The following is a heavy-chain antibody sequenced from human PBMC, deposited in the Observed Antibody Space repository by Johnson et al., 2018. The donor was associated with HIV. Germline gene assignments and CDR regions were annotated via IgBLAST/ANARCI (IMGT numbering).Heavy chain of an antibody. D-gene: IGHD3-22*01. Sequence: QVQLVESGGDVVQPGGSLRLSCAASGFTFNNYGMHWVRQAPGKGLGWVAFIRYDGSNKYYADSVKGRFTISRENAKNSLYLQMNSLRAEDTALYYCARDTYYYDTSGYLTRPRAFDVWGQGTMVTVSS. V-gene: IGHV3-30*02. CDR2: IRYDGSNK. CDR1: GFTFNNYG. J-gene: IGHJ3*01. CDR3: ARDTYYYDTSGYLTRPRAFDV.